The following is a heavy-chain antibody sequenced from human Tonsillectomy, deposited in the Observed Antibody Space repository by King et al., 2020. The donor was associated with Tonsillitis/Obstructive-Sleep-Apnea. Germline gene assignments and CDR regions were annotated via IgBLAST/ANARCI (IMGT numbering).Heavy chain of an antibody. D-gene: IGHD2-21*02. J-gene: IGHJ6*02. Sequence: QLVQSGAEVKKPGESLKISCKGSGYSFTSYWIAWVRQMPGKGLEWMRIIYPGDSDTRYSPSFQGQVTISADKSISTAYLQWSSLKASDTAMYYCARQVEHIVVVTATRNYYDMDVWGQGTTVTVSS. CDR2: IYPGDSDT. CDR1: GYSFTSYW. V-gene: IGHV5-51*01. CDR3: ARQVEHIVVVTATRNYYDMDV.